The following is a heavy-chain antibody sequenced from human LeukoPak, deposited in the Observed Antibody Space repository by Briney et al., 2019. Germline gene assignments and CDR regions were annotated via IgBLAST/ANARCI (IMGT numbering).Heavy chain of an antibody. Sequence: ASVKVSCKASGYTFTSYDINWGGQAPGQRVVEMGGMNPNSGNTGYAQKFQGRVTMTRNTSISTAYMELSSLRSEDTAVYYCAANLLGYCSSTSCHRPDIWGQGTMVTVSS. CDR2: MNPNSGNT. J-gene: IGHJ3*02. CDR1: GYTFTSYD. D-gene: IGHD2-2*01. V-gene: IGHV1-8*01. CDR3: AANLLGYCSSTSCHRPDI.